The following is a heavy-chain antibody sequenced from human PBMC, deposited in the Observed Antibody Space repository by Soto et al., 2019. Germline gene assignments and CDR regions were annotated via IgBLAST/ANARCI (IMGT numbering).Heavy chain of an antibody. CDR1: GDCMTSGGHY. CDR3: AREAGVVGANYFDY. V-gene: IGHV4-30-2*01. Sequence: PLETLSLTCGVSGDCMTSGGHYWAWIRQPPGKGLEWIGYISHIGSAFYTPSLMGRATISVDRSKNQFHLSLNFVTAADTAVYYCAREAGVVGANYFDYWGQGILVTVSS. D-gene: IGHD1-26*01. J-gene: IGHJ4*02. CDR2: ISHIGSA.